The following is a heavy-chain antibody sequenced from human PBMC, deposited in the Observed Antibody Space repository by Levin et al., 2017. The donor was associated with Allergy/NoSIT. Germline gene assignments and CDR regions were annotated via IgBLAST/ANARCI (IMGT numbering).Heavy chain of an antibody. Sequence: GGSLRLSCAASGFTFSTYGIHWVRQAPGKGLEWVAVISYDGSNKYYADSVKGRFTISRDNSKNTLYLQMNSLSPEDTAVYYCAKDRGNSDLSYYFDYWGQGTLVTVSS. CDR3: AKDRGNSDLSYYFDY. CDR2: ISYDGSNK. J-gene: IGHJ4*02. D-gene: IGHD1-1*01. V-gene: IGHV3-30*18. CDR1: GFTFSTYG.